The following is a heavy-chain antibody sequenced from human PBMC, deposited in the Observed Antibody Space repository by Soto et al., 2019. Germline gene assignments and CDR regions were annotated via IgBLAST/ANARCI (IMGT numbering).Heavy chain of an antibody. V-gene: IGHV5-51*01. CDR1: GNGFTNYW. Sequence: PGESLKISCKGSGNGFTNYWIGWVRQMPGRGLEWMGIIYGGGSDTRYSSDIRYSPSFQGQVTISVDRSITTAYLQWGSLKASDTAMYYCARPADHRIGRGLGMDVWGQGTTVTVSS. D-gene: IGHD1-26*01. CDR3: ARPADHRIGRGLGMDV. J-gene: IGHJ6*02. CDR2: IYGGGSDTRYSSDI.